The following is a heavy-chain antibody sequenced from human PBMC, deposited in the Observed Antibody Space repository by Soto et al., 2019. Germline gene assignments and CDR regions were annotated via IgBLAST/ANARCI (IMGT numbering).Heavy chain of an antibody. Sequence: ASGPTLVNPTQPLTLTCTFSGFSLSTSGMRVSWIRQPPGKALEWLARIDWDDDKFYSTSLKTRLTISKDTSKNQVVLTMTNMDPVDTATYYCAQSGYSSSWEPDYYGMDVWGQGTTVTVSS. CDR1: GFSLSTSGMR. D-gene: IGHD6-13*01. CDR3: AQSGYSSSWEPDYYGMDV. J-gene: IGHJ6*02. V-gene: IGHV2-70*04. CDR2: IDWDDDK.